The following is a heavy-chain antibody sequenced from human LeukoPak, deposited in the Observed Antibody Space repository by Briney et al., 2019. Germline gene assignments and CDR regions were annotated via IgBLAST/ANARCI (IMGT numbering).Heavy chain of an antibody. CDR1: GYTFTGYY. Sequence: GASLKVSCKASGYTFTGYYMHWVRQAPGQGLEWMVWINPNSGGTNYAQKFQGRVTMTRDTSISTAYMELSRLRSDDTAVYYCARDKGVWSGYFDYWGQGTLVTVSS. CDR3: ARDKGVWSGYFDY. J-gene: IGHJ4*02. V-gene: IGHV1-2*02. CDR2: INPNSGGT. D-gene: IGHD3-3*01.